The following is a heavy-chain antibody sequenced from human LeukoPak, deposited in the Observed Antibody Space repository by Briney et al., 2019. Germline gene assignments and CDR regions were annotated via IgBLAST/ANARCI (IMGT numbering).Heavy chain of an antibody. V-gene: IGHV3-23*01. J-gene: IGHJ4*02. D-gene: IGHD3-22*01. CDR3: AKEGVVVTTTPFDY. CDR1: GFSFSNYA. CDR2: ISGSGGST. Sequence: GGSLRLSCVSSGFSFSNYAMSWVRQAPGKGLEWVSSISGSGGSTHYADSVKGRFTISRDKTKNTLYLQMNSLRAEDTAVYYCAKEGVVVTTTPFDYWGQGTLVTVSS.